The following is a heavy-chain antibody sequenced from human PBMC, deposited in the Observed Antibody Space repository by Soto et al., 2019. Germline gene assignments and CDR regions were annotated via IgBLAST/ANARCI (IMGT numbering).Heavy chain of an antibody. CDR3: ARGRGDSSGWFNYYYYGMDV. V-gene: IGHV3-30-3*01. CDR2: ISYDGSNK. J-gene: IGHJ6*02. Sequence: QVQLVESGGGVVQPGRSLRLSCAASGFTFSSYAMHWVRQAPGKGLEWVAVISYDGSNKYYADSVKGRFTISRDNSKNTLYLQMNSLRGEDTAVYYCARGRGDSSGWFNYYYYGMDVWGQGTTVTVSS. CDR1: GFTFSSYA. D-gene: IGHD6-19*01.